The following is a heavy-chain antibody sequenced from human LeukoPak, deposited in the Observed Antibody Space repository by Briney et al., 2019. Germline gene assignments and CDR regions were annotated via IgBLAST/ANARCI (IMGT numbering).Heavy chain of an antibody. CDR3: ARLADPGSEYSSGWYYYYYGMDV. CDR1: GYSFTSYW. J-gene: IGHJ6*02. D-gene: IGHD6-19*01. CDR2: IYPGDSDT. Sequence: GESLKISCKGSGYSFTSYWIGWVRQMPGKGLEWMGIIYPGDSDTRYSPSFQGQVTISADKSISTAYLQWSSLKASDTAMYYCARLADPGSEYSSGWYYYYYGMDVWGQGTTVTVSS. V-gene: IGHV5-51*01.